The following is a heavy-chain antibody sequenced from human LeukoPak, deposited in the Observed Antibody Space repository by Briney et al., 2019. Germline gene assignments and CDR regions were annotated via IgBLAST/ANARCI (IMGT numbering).Heavy chain of an antibody. CDR1: GYSFTSYW. D-gene: IGHD2-15*01. V-gene: IGHV5-51*01. J-gene: IGHJ4*02. CDR3: ARRGYCSGGSCYAFDY. CDR2: IYPGDSDT. Sequence: GESLKISCKGSGYSFTSYWTGWVRQMPGKGLEWMGIIYPGDSDTRYSPSFQGQVTISADKSISTAYLQWSSLKASDTAMYYCARRGYCSGGSCYAFDYWGQGTLVTVSS.